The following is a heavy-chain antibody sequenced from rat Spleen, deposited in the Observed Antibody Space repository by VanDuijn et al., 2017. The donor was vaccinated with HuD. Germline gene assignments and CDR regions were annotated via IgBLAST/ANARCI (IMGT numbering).Heavy chain of an antibody. J-gene: IGHJ2*01. CDR3: ARRHYGYTDYFDY. CDR2: ITSSGGTT. D-gene: IGHD1-6*01. CDR1: GFSFSNYD. Sequence: EVRLVESGGGLVQHGRSLNVSCAASGFSFSNYDMAWVRQAPTKGLEWVASITSSGGTTYYRDSVKGRFTISRDNAKRSLYLQMDSLRSEDTATYYCARRHYGYTDYFDYWGQGVMVTVSS. V-gene: IGHV5-25*01.